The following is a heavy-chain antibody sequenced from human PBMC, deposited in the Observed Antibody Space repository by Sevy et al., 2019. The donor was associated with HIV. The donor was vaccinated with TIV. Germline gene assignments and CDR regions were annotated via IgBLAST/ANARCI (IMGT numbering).Heavy chain of an antibody. CDR1: GGTFSSYA. V-gene: IGHV1-69*13. Sequence: ASVKVSCKASGGTFSSYAISWVRQAPGQGLEWMGGIIPIFGTANYAQKFQGRVTITADESTSTAYMELSSLRSEDTAVYYCARDTANSEGARGYYYYAMDVWGQGTTVTLSS. CDR2: IIPIFGTA. J-gene: IGHJ6*02. CDR3: ARDTANSEGARGYYYYAMDV. D-gene: IGHD1-26*01.